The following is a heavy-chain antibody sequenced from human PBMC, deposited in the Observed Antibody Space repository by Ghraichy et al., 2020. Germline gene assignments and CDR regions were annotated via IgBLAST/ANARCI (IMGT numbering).Heavy chain of an antibody. D-gene: IGHD6-13*01. CDR2: IYYSETP. CDR1: GVSITTGGYS. CDR3: VRIFTRTAAAGAVDF. J-gene: IGHJ4*02. V-gene: IGHV4-31*03. Sequence: LRLSCTVSGVSITTGGYSWSWIRQYPGKGLEWIADIYYSETPYYNPSLKSRINTSIDTSKNQFSLRLSSVTAADTALYYCVRIFTRTAAAGAVDFWGQGTLVTVSS.